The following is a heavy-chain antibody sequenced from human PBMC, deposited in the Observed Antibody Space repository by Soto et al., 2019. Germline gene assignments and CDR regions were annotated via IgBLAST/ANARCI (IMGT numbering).Heavy chain of an antibody. CDR3: ARNGWGMATVGM. D-gene: IGHD4-4*01. CDR2: IYSGGTT. CDR1: GLTVSNNY. V-gene: IGHV3-53*01. J-gene: IGHJ4*02. Sequence: EVQLVESGGGLVQPGGSLRLSCAASGLTVSNNYMIWFRLPPGKGLEWVSLIYSGGTTYYADSVKGRFTISRDHSKNTLYLQMNSLRVEDTAVYYCARNGWGMATVGMWGPGTLVTVSS.